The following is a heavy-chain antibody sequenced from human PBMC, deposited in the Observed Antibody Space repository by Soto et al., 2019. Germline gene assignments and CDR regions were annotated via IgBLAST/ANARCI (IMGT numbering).Heavy chain of an antibody. J-gene: IGHJ4*02. D-gene: IGHD3-22*01. Sequence: SETLSVTCAVYGGSFSGYYWSWIRQPPGKGLEWIGEINHSGSTNYNPSLKSRVTISVDTSKNQFSLKLSSVTAADTAVYYCARGLYYYDSSGNAYFDYWGQGTLVTVSS. CDR1: GGSFSGYY. V-gene: IGHV4-34*01. CDR3: ARGLYYYDSSGNAYFDY. CDR2: INHSGST.